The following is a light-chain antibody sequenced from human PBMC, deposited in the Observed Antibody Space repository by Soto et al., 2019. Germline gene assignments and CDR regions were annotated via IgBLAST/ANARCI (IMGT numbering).Light chain of an antibody. J-gene: IGKJ4*01. V-gene: IGKV1-12*01. CDR2: EES. CDR1: QGISSW. CDR3: QQVKTYPRT. Sequence: DIQMTHSPSSVSASLGERGTMXKRASQGISSWLAWYQQKPGKAPKLLIYEESTLHSGVPSRFSGRKSGTQFTLTIDSLQPEDFATYYCQQVKTYPRTFGGGTKVDNK.